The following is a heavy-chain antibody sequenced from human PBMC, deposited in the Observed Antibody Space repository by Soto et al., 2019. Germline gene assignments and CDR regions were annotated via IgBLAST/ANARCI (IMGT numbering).Heavy chain of an antibody. Sequence: QVQLVQSGAEVKKPGASVKVSCKASGYTFSSYDINWVRQATGQGLEWMGWMNPTSGDTGHAQKFQGRVTMTRNTSITTAYMELYSLRSEDTAVYYCAKVSRRGSAIDFDYWGQGTLVTVSP. CDR3: AKVSRRGSAIDFDY. V-gene: IGHV1-8*01. CDR2: MNPTSGDT. CDR1: GYTFSSYD. D-gene: IGHD3-10*01. J-gene: IGHJ4*02.